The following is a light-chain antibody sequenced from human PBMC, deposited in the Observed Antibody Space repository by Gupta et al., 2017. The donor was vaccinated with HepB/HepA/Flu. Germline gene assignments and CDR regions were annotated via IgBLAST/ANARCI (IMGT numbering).Light chain of an antibody. Sequence: QSGLTQPPSTSAAPGQRVTISCSGSSSNIGNDIVNWYQQHPGTAPRLLIYWNDQRPSGVPDRFSGSKSGTSASLAISGLQSEDEADYYCAVYDGSLGSWLFGGGTKLTVL. CDR3: AVYDGSLGSWL. J-gene: IGLJ3*02. CDR2: WND. CDR1: SSNIGNDI. V-gene: IGLV1-44*01.